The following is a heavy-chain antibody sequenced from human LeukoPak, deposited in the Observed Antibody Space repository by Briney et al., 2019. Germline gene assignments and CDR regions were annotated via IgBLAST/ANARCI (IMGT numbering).Heavy chain of an antibody. Sequence: GGSLRLSCAASGFTFSSYDMHWVRQATGKGLEWVSAIGTAGDTYYPGSVKGRFTISRENAKNSLYLQMNGLRAEDTAVYYCARDYYDSSGYLHLDYWGQGTLVTVSS. CDR1: GFTFSSYD. D-gene: IGHD3-22*01. V-gene: IGHV3-13*01. CDR3: ARDYYDSSGYLHLDY. J-gene: IGHJ4*02. CDR2: IGTAGDT.